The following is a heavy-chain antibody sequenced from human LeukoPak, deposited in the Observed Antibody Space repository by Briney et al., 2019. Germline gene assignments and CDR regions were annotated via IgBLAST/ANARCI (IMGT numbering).Heavy chain of an antibody. Sequence: ETLSLACTVSGGFLGSYYWSWVRQSSGKGLEWVGQIDKKDKGYATATAYAASVKGRFTISRDDSINAAYLQMKSLKTEDTALYYCTRDSGTYNWFDPWGQGTLVTVSS. J-gene: IGHJ5*02. CDR2: IDKKDKGYATAT. D-gene: IGHD1-26*01. V-gene: IGHV3-73*01. CDR3: TRDSGTYNWFDP. CDR1: GGFLGSYY.